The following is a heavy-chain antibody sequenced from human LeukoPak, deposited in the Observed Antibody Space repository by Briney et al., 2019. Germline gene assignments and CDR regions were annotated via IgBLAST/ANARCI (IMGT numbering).Heavy chain of an antibody. D-gene: IGHD3-16*02. CDR1: GFTFSSYA. J-gene: IGHJ6*04. CDR2: ISYDGSNK. CDR3: ARWRELSRGMDV. V-gene: IGHV3-30*04. Sequence: GGSLGLSWAASGFTFSSYAMHWVRQAPDKGLEWVAVISYDGSNKYYADSVKGRFTISRDNSKNTLYLQMNSLRAEDTAVYYCARWRELSRGMDVWGKGTTVTVSS.